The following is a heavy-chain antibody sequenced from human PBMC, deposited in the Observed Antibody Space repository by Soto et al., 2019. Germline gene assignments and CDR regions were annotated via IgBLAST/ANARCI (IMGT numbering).Heavy chain of an antibody. CDR2: IYYSGST. Sequence: SETLSLTCTVSGGSISSSSYFWGWIRQPPGKGLEWIGSIYYSGSTYYNPSLKSRVTISVDTSKNQFSLKLSFVTAADTVVYYCARHQLGMATIFISPEYYFDYWGQGTLVTVSS. D-gene: IGHD5-12*01. J-gene: IGHJ4*02. CDR3: ARHQLGMATIFISPEYYFDY. V-gene: IGHV4-39*01. CDR1: GGSISSSSYF.